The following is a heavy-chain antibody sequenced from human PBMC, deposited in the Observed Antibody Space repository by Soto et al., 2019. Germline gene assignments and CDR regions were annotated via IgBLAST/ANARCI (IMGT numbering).Heavy chain of an antibody. CDR2: GNPSGGST. V-gene: IGHV1-46*01. D-gene: IGHD2-15*01. Sequence: ASVKVSCKASGYLFTAYSMHWVRLAPGQGLEWMGVGNPSGGSTKYAQNFQGRVTMTRDTSTTTIYMELSSLRSDDTAIYYCAREENCSGGTCYAEYFHRWGQGTLVTVSS. J-gene: IGHJ1*01. CDR3: AREENCSGGTCYAEYFHR. CDR1: GYLFTAYS.